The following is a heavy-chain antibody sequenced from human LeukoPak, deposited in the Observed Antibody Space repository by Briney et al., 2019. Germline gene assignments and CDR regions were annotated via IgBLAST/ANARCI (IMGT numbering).Heavy chain of an antibody. D-gene: IGHD3-10*01. V-gene: IGHV1-8*02. J-gene: IGHJ4*02. CDR3: AREFLSGSGSYYKNEHLFDY. CDR1: GYTFTSYD. Sequence: EASVKVSCKASGYTFTSYDINWVRQATGQGLEWMGWMNPNSGNTGYAQKFQGRVTMTRDMSTSTVYMELSSLRSEDTAVYYCAREFLSGSGSYYKNEHLFDYWGQGTLVTVSS. CDR2: MNPNSGNT.